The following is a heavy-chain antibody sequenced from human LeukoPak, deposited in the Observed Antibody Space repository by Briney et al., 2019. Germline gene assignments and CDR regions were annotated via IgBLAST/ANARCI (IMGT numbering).Heavy chain of an antibody. V-gene: IGHV1-8*01. CDR1: GYTFTSYD. D-gene: IGHD1-1*01. CDR3: ARGLLEATDDAFDI. J-gene: IGHJ3*02. Sequence: ASVKVSCKASGYTFTSYDINWVRQATGQGLEWMGRMNPNSGNTGYAQKFQGRVTMTRNTSISTAYMELSSLRSEDTAVYYCARGLLEATDDAFDIWGQGTMVTVSS. CDR2: MNPNSGNT.